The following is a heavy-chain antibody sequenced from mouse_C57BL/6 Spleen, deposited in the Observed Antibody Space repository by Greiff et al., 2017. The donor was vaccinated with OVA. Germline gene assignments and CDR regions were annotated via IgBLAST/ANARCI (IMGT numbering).Heavy chain of an antibody. Sequence: EVKLVESGGGLVKPGGSLKLSCAASGFTFSDYGMHWVRQAPEKGLEWVAYISSGSSTIYYADTVKGRFTISRDNAKNTLFLQMTSLRSEDTAMYYCARDTTVVATSTFDDWGQGTTLTVSS. CDR3: ARDTTVVATSTFDD. V-gene: IGHV5-17*01. J-gene: IGHJ2*01. D-gene: IGHD1-1*01. CDR2: ISSGSSTI. CDR1: GFTFSDYG.